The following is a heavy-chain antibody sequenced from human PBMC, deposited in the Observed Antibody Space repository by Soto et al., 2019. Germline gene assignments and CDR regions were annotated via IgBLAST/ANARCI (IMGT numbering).Heavy chain of an antibody. Sequence: KGLEWVSAISGSGGSTYYADSVKGRFTISRDNSKNTLYLQMNSLRAEDTAVYYCAKRAQYCSSTSCYYFDYWGQGTLVTGS. V-gene: IGHV3-23*01. CDR3: AKRAQYCSSTSCYYFDY. D-gene: IGHD2-2*01. CDR2: ISGSGGST. J-gene: IGHJ4*02.